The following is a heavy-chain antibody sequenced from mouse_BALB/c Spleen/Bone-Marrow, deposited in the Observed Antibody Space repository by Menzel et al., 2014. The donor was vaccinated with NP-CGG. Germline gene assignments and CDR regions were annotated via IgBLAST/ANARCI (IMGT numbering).Heavy chain of an antibody. J-gene: IGHJ2*01. V-gene: IGHV5-17*02. CDR1: GFSFSSFG. CDR3: TRGGNWEDFDY. D-gene: IGHD4-1*01. CDR2: ISSGSITI. Sequence: EVKLVESGGGLVQPGGSRKLSCSASGFSFSSFGKHWVRQAPEKGLEWVAYISSGSITIFYADTVKGRFTISRDNPKNTLFLQMTSLRSEDTAMYYCTRGGNWEDFDYWGQGATLTVSS.